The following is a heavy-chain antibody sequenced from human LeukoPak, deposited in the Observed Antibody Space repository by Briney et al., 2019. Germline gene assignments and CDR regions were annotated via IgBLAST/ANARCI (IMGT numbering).Heavy chain of an antibody. J-gene: IGHJ3*02. V-gene: IGHV4-59*08. CDR3: ARQGSGRAFDI. CDR2: MFYNVST. Sequence: SETLSLTCTVSGGSISSDHWNWIRQPPGKGLEWIAYMFYNVSTNYSPSLKSRVTISVDTSKNQFSLKLISVTAADTAVYFCARQGSGRAFDIWGQGTMVTVSS. CDR1: GGSISSDH.